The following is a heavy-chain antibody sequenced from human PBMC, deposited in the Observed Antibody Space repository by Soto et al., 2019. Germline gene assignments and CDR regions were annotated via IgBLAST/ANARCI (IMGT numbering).Heavy chain of an antibody. V-gene: IGHV1-3*01. D-gene: IGHD6-19*01. CDR2: INAGNGNT. Sequence: GPSVKVSCKASGYTFTSYAMHWVRQAPGQRLEWMGWINAGNGNTKYSQKFQGRVTITRDTSASTAYMELSSLRSEDTAVYYCARGAVAGRYNWFDPWGQGTLVTVSS. J-gene: IGHJ5*02. CDR3: ARGAVAGRYNWFDP. CDR1: GYTFTSYA.